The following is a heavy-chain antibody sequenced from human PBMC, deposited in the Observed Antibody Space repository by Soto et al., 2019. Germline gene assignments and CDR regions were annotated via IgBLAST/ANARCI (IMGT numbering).Heavy chain of an antibody. V-gene: IGHV4-30-2*06. CDR2: TYQSGSA. CDR3: ARDYYGMDV. CDR1: GGSISSGGYS. J-gene: IGHJ6*02. Sequence: SETLSLTCTVSGGSISSGGYSWTWIRQSPGKGLEWIGYTYQSGSAYYNPSLESRVTISVDRSKNQFSLNLTSVTAADTAVYYCARDYYGMDVWGQGTTVTVSS.